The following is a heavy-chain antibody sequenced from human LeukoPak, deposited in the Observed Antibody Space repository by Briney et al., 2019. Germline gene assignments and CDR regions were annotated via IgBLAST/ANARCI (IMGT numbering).Heavy chain of an antibody. CDR2: ISGSGGST. D-gene: IGHD6-19*01. Sequence: GGSLRLSCAASGFTFSTYALSWVRQAPGKGLECVSAISGSGGSTYSADSLKGRFTISRDNSKNTLYLQMNSLRAEDTAVYYCAVAVVGGHDYWGQGTLVTVSS. V-gene: IGHV3-23*01. CDR1: GFTFSTYA. J-gene: IGHJ4*02. CDR3: AVAVVGGHDY.